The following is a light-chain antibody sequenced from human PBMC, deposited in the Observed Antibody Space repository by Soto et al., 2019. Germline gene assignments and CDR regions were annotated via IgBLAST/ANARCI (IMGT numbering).Light chain of an antibody. Sequence: DIHMTQSPSTLSVSVGDRVTITCLASQTISSWLAWYQQKPGKAPKLLIYAASSLQSWVPSRFTGSGSGTDFTLTISSLQPEDFATYYCQQSYTSWWTFGQGTKVDIK. CDR3: QQSYTSWWT. V-gene: IGKV1-39*01. CDR2: AAS. CDR1: QTISSW. J-gene: IGKJ1*01.